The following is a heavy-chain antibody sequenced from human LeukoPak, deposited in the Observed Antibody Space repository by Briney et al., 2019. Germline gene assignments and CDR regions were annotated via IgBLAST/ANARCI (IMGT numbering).Heavy chain of an antibody. J-gene: IGHJ4*02. V-gene: IGHV3-23*01. CDR3: AKKRGRYNSPSPYCVDW. Sequence: PGGSLTLSCAASGCTFSSYAMSWVRQAPGKGLEWVAAISDSGGSTYYAHTVKGRFTIARDTSKNTLYLQMHSLRAEDMAVYYCAKKRGRYNSPSPYCVDWGGQGTLVTVS. CDR1: GCTFSSYA. D-gene: IGHD3-9*01. CDR2: ISDSGGST.